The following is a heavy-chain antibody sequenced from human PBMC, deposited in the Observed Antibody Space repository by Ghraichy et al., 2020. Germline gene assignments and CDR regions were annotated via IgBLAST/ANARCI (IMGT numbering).Heavy chain of an antibody. CDR2: ISNDGLDD. Sequence: GESLNISCVASGFTFRRHDMHWVRQAPGKGLEWLALISNDGLDDYYADSVKGRFTISSDNSNNTVHLQMNRLRSEDTAVYYCAKGQDYDDGRGYTEGGIDNWGQGILVTVSS. CDR1: GFTFRRHD. CDR3: AKGQDYDDGRGYTEGGIDN. D-gene: IGHD3-22*01. V-gene: IGHV3-30*18. J-gene: IGHJ4*02.